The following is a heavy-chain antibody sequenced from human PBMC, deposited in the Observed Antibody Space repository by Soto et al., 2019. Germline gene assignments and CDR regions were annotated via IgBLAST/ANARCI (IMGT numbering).Heavy chain of an antibody. CDR2: IIPIFGTA. V-gene: IGHV1-69*13. J-gene: IGHJ5*02. Sequence: SVKVSCKASGGTFSSYAISWVRQAPGQGLEWMGGIIPIFGTANYAQKFQGRVTITADESTSTAYMELSSLRSEDTAVYYCAREGSNDFWSGQSTNWFDPWGQGTLVTVSS. CDR1: GGTFSSYA. D-gene: IGHD3-3*01. CDR3: AREGSNDFWSGQSTNWFDP.